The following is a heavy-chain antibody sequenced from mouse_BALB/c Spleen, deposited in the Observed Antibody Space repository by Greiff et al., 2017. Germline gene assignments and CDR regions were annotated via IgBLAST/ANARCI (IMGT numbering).Heavy chain of an antibody. CDR1: GFTFSSYG. D-gene: IGHD4-1*01. J-gene: IGHJ1*01. V-gene: IGHV5-6-3*01. CDR2: INSNGGST. Sequence: EVKLVESGGGLVQPGGSLKLSCAASGFTFSSYGMSWVRQTPDKRLELVATINSNGGSTYYPDSVKGRFTISRDNAKNTLYLQMSSLKSEDTAMYYCAREGTGWYFDVWGAGTTVTVSS. CDR3: AREGTGWYFDV.